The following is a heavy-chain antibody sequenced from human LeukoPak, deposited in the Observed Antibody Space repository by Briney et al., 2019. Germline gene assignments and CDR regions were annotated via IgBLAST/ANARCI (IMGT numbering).Heavy chain of an antibody. CDR2: IYYSGST. CDR3: ARHCSGGSCDEAFDI. D-gene: IGHD2-15*01. J-gene: IGHJ3*02. CDR1: GGSISSYY. Sequence: SETLSLTCTVSGGSISSYYWSWIRQPPGKGLEWIGYIYYSGSTNYNPSLKSRVTISVDTSKNQFSLKLSSVTAADTAVYYCARHCSGGSCDEAFDIWGQGTMVTVSS. V-gene: IGHV4-59*08.